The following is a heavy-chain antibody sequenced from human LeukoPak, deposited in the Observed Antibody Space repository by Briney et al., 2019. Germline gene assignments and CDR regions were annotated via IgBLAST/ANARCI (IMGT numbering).Heavy chain of an antibody. CDR2: IYYSGST. J-gene: IGHJ4*02. Sequence: SETLSLTCTVSGGSISSYYWSWLRQPPGKGRVGIGYIYYSGSTNYNTSLKRRVTISVDTSKKQFSLKLSSVTAADTAVYYCARADTAMDTYYFDYWGQGTLVTVSS. V-gene: IGHV4-59*08. D-gene: IGHD5-18*01. CDR1: GGSISSYY. CDR3: ARADTAMDTYYFDY.